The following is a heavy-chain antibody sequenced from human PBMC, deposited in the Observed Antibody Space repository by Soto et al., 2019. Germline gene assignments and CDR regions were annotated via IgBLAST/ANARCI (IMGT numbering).Heavy chain of an antibody. J-gene: IGHJ3*02. CDR3: ARSSGNSPHDGFDI. CDR1: GYSFSYYW. Sequence: GESLKISCKGSGYSFSYYWIGWVRQMPGKGLEWMGTIYPADSDTRYSPSFQGQVTISADKSIRIAYLQWSSLKASDTAMYYCARSSGNSPHDGFDIWGQGTLVTVSS. CDR2: IYPADSDT. V-gene: IGHV5-51*06. D-gene: IGHD3-10*01.